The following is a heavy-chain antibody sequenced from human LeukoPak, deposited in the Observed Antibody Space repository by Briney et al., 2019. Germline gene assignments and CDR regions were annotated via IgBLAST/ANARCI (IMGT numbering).Heavy chain of an antibody. CDR1: GFTVSSNY. D-gene: IGHD2-15*01. J-gene: IGHJ5*02. V-gene: IGHV3-53*01. CDR3: AKGFVVVVSATQSSWFDP. CDR2: IYSGGST. Sequence: GGSLRLSCAASGFTVSSNYMSWVRQAPGKGLEWVSVIYSGGSTYYADSVKGRFTISRDNSKNTLYLQMNSLRAEDTAVYYCAKGFVVVVSATQSSWFDPWGQGTLVTVSS.